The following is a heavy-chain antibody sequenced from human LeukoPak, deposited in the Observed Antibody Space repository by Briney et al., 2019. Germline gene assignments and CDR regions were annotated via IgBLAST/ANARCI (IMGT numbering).Heavy chain of an antibody. V-gene: IGHV4-34*01. J-gene: IGHJ4*02. Sequence: SETLSLTCAVYGGSFSGYYWSWIRQPPGKGLEWIGEINNSGSTNYHPSLKSRVTISVDTSKNQFSLKLNSVTAADTAVYYCARVGGENSGYRCYFDFWGQGTLVTVSS. CDR2: INNSGST. D-gene: IGHD5-18*01. CDR1: GGSFSGYY. CDR3: ARVGGENSGYRCYFDF.